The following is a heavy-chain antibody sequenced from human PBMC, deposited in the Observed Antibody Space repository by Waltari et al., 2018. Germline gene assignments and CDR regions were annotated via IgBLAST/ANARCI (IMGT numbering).Heavy chain of an antibody. J-gene: IGHJ4*02. Sequence: QVQLQESGPGLVKPSETLSLTCAVSGYSISSGYYWGWIRQPPGKGLEWIGNIYHSGSTYYNPSLKSRVTISVDTSKNQFSLKLISVTAADTAVYYCAREYCTGCVCYLPDYWGQGTLVTVSS. CDR2: IYHSGST. CDR1: GYSISSGYY. D-gene: IGHD2-8*02. CDR3: AREYCTGCVCYLPDY. V-gene: IGHV4-38-2*02.